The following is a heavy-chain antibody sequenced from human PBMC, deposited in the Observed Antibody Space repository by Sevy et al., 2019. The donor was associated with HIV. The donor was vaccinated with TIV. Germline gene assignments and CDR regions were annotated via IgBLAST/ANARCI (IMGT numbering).Heavy chain of an antibody. CDR1: GGSISSSSYY. J-gene: IGHJ5*02. V-gene: IGHV4-39*01. D-gene: IGHD4-17*01. CDR3: ARQGYGDYLS. Sequence: SETLSLTCTVSGGSISSSSYYWGWIRQPPGKGLEWIGSIYYSWSTYYNPSLKSRVTISVDTSKNQFSRKLSSVTAADTAVYYCARQGYGDYLSWGQGTLVTVSS. CDR2: IYYSWST.